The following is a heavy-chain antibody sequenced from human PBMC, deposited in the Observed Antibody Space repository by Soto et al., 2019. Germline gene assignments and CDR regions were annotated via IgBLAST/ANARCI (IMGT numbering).Heavy chain of an antibody. V-gene: IGHV1-18*01. CDR1: CYDFTWYG. CDR2: ISVYNGNT. CDR3: ARAVKYYDILTGYSEDWYFDL. Sequence: GASVKVSCKTSCYDFTWYGITWVRQAPGQGLERIGWISVYNGNTKYAQKFQGRVTMTTDTSTSTAYMELRSLRSDDTAVYYCARAVKYYDILTGYSEDWYFDLWGRGTPVTVSS. J-gene: IGHJ2*01. D-gene: IGHD3-9*01.